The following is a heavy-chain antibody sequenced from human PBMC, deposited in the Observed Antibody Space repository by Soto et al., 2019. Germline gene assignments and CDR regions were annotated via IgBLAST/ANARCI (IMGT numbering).Heavy chain of an antibody. CDR3: ARVYPSDTRYGYVGNNWFDP. CDR1: GYTFTSYY. CDR2: INPSGGSK. D-gene: IGHD5-18*01. V-gene: IGHV1-46*03. J-gene: IGHJ5*02. Sequence: QVQLVQSGAEVKKPGASVKVSCKASGYTFTSYYMHWVRQATGQGLEWMGIINPSGGSKSYAQKFQGRVTMTRDTSTSTVYMELSSLRSEDTAVYYCARVYPSDTRYGYVGNNWFDPWGQGTLVTVSS.